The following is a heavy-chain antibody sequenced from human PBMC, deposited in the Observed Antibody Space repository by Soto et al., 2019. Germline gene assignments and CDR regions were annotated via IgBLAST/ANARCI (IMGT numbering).Heavy chain of an antibody. J-gene: IGHJ6*02. Sequence: QVQLQESGPGLVKPSETLSLTCTVSGGSISSYYWSWIRQPPGKGLEWIAYLYYSGSTNYNPSLKSRVTISVDTSKNQFSLKLSSVTAADTAVYYCARAGPYYYFYGMDVWVQGTTVTVSS. CDR3: ARAGPYYYFYGMDV. V-gene: IGHV4-59*01. CDR1: GGSISSYY. CDR2: LYYSGST.